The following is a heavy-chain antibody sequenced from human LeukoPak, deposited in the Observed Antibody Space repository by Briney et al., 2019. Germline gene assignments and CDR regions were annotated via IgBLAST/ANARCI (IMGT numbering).Heavy chain of an antibody. D-gene: IGHD6-13*01. CDR1: GFTFRTYG. Sequence: PGGSLRLSCAASGFTFRTYGMHWVRQAPDKGLEWVALISYDGSHKYYADSVKGRFTISRDDSKNTLSLQLNGLKPEDTAMYYCAREAAAAHPDYWGQGTLVVVSA. CDR2: ISYDGSHK. CDR3: AREAAAAHPDY. V-gene: IGHV3-30*03. J-gene: IGHJ4*02.